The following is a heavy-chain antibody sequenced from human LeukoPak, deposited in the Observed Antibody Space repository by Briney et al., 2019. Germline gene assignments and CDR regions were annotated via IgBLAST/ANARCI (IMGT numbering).Heavy chain of an antibody. CDR1: GYTFTGYY. J-gene: IGHJ4*02. Sequence: ASVKVSCKASGYTFTGYYMHWVRQAPGQGLEWMGWINPNSGGTNYAQKFQGRVTMTRDTSISTAYMELSRLRSDDTAVYYCARGQQYYYDSSGYDDYWGQGTLVTVSS. CDR3: ARGQQYYYDSSGYDDY. V-gene: IGHV1-2*02. D-gene: IGHD3-22*01. CDR2: INPNSGGT.